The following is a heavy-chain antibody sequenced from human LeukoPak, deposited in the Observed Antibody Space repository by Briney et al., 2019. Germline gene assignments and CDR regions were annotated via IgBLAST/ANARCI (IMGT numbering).Heavy chain of an antibody. J-gene: IGHJ4*02. Sequence: GGSLRLSCAASGFTFSSYGMSWVRQAPGKGLEWVSAISGSGGSTYYADSVKGRFTISRDNSKNTLYLQMNSLRAEDTAVYYCAKDRDKQQLVLGYLGYWGQGTLVTVSS. V-gene: IGHV3-23*01. CDR2: ISGSGGST. CDR3: AKDRDKQQLVLGYLGY. CDR1: GFTFSSYG. D-gene: IGHD6-13*01.